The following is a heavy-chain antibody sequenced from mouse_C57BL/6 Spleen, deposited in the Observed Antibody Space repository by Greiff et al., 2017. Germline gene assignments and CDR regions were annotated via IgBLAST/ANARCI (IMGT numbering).Heavy chain of an antibody. J-gene: IGHJ4*01. CDR1: GFTFSDYG. CDR2: ISSGSSTI. V-gene: IGHV5-17*01. CDR3: ERGHYDGSGYYYAMGY. Sequence: EVHLVESGGGLVKPGGSLKLSCAASGFTFSDYGMHWVRQAPEKGLEWVAYISSGSSTIYYADTVKGRFTITRDNAKNTLFLQMTSPRSEDTAMYYCERGHYDGSGYYYAMGYWGQGTSVTVSS. D-gene: IGHD1-1*01.